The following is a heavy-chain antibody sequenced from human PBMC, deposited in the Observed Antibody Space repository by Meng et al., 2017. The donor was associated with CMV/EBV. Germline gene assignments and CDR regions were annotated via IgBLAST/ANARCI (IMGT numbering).Heavy chain of an antibody. V-gene: IGHV3-73*01. J-gene: IGHJ4*02. CDR1: GFTFIGSA. D-gene: IGHD6-6*01. Sequence: SGFTFIGSAMHWVRQASGKGLEWVGRIRSKANRYATAYAASVKGRFTISRDDSKNTAYLQMNSLKTEDTAVYYCTRRGYSSSSNFDYWGQGTLVTVSS. CDR2: IRSKANRYAT. CDR3: TRRGYSSSSNFDY.